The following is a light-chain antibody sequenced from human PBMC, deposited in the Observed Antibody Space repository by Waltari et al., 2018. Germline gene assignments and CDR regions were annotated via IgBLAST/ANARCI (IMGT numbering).Light chain of an antibody. CDR3: CSYAGSSILI. Sequence: QSALTQPASVSGSLGQSITISCTGTSSDVGGYNYVSWYQQSPGKAPKFLIYDVTKRPSGVSNRFSCSKSGNTASLTISGLQAEDEADYYCCSYAGSSILIFGGGTKVTVL. CDR2: DVT. CDR1: SSDVGGYNY. V-gene: IGLV2-23*02. J-gene: IGLJ2*01.